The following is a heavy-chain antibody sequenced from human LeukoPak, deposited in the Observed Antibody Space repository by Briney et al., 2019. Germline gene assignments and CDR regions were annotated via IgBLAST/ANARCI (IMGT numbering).Heavy chain of an antibody. D-gene: IGHD4-23*01. J-gene: IGHJ4*02. CDR3: ARGGGHGGHVDY. Sequence: PSETLSLTCTVSGGSISSYYWSWIRQPPGQGLEWIGYIYYSGSTNYNPSLKSRVTISVDTSKNQFSLKLRSVTAADTAVYYCARGGGHGGHVDYWGQGTLVTVSS. CDR2: IYYSGST. V-gene: IGHV4-59*01. CDR1: GGSISSYY.